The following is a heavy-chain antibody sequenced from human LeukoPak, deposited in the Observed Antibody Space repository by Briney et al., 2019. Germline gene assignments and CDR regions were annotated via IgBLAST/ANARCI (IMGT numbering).Heavy chain of an antibody. CDR1: GGTFSSYA. J-gene: IGHJ4*02. V-gene: IGHV1-69*06. CDR3: ATYGLLLTGYYFDY. D-gene: IGHD3-9*01. CDR2: IIPIFGTA. Sequence: SVKVSCKASGGTFSSYAISWVRQAPGQGLEWMGGIIPIFGTANYAQKFQGRVTMTEDTSTDTAYMELSSLRSEDTAVYYCATYGLLLTGYYFDYWGQGTLVTVSS.